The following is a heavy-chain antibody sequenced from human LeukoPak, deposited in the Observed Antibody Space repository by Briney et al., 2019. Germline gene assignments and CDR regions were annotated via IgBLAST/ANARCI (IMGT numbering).Heavy chain of an antibody. CDR3: AGSWDY. D-gene: IGHD6-13*01. J-gene: IGHJ4*02. V-gene: IGHV3-30-3*01. CDR1: GFTFSSYA. Sequence: GRSLRLSCAASGFTFSSYAMHWVRQAPGKGLEWVAVISYDGSNKYYADSVKGRFTISRDNSKNTLYLQMNSLRAEDTAVYYCAGSWDYWGQGTLVTVSS. CDR2: ISYDGSNK.